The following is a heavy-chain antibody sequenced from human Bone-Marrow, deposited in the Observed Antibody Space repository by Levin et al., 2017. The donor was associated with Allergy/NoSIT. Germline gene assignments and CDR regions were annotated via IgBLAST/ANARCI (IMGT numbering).Heavy chain of an antibody. CDR2: ISSSGST. CDR1: GGSVSSDTYY. CDR3: ARDDYADFTGWV. Sequence: SETLSLTCTVSGGSVSSDTYYWSWIRQPPGKGLEWIGYISSSGSTYYNPSLMSQVTISVHTSKNQFSLKLTSVTPADTAVYYCARDDYADFTGWVWGQGSLVTVSS. J-gene: IGHJ4*02. V-gene: IGHV4-61*01. D-gene: IGHD4-17*01.